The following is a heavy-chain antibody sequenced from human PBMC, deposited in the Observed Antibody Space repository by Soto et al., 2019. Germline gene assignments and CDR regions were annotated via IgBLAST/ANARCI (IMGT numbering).Heavy chain of an antibody. J-gene: IGHJ3*01. V-gene: IGHV3-74*01. D-gene: IGHD3-10*01. CDR1: GFTFSSYS. CDR3: ARGDRGGFDL. CDR2: VHSDGTTT. Sequence: PGGSLRLSCAASGFTFSSYSMNWVRQAPGKGLVCVSRVHSDGTTTTYADSVKGRFTISRDNARNTVSLQMSSLRAEDTAIYYCARGDRGGFDLWGHGTVVTVSS.